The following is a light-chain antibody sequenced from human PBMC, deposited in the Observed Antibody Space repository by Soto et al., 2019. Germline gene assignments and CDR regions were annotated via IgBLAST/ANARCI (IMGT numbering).Light chain of an antibody. CDR2: GAS. V-gene: IGKV3-15*01. J-gene: IGKJ1*01. Sequence: ESVLTQSPGTLSFSPGERATLSCGDSQSVTSNYLAWYQQKPGQAPRLLIYGASTRATGIPARFSGSGSGTEFTLTISSLQSEDFAVYYCQQYNNWPLTFGQGTKVDI. CDR1: QSVTSN. CDR3: QQYNNWPLT.